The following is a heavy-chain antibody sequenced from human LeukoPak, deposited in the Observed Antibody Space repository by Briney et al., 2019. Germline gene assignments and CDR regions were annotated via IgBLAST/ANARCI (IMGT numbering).Heavy chain of an antibody. Sequence: GGSLRLSCAASGFTFSGYGMHWVRQAPGKGLEWVAFIRFDGSNKYYADSVKGRFTISRDNSQNTLYLQMNSLSAEDTAVYYCAKELYSNLAFDIWGQGTMVTVSS. V-gene: IGHV3-30*02. CDR3: AKELYSNLAFDI. J-gene: IGHJ3*02. CDR2: IRFDGSNK. D-gene: IGHD4-11*01. CDR1: GFTFSGYG.